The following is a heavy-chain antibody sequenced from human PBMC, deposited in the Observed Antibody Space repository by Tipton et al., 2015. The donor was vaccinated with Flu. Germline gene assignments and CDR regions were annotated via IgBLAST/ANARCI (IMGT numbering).Heavy chain of an antibody. CDR2: IYNSGST. Sequence: TLSLTCTVSGYSISSGYYWGWIRQPPGKGLEWIGSIYNSGSTYYNPSLKSRVTIAVDTSKNQFSLKLSSVTAADTAGYYCARIRASGGGKIWFDPWGQGTLVPVSS. V-gene: IGHV4-38-2*02. CDR3: ARIRASGGGKIWFDP. CDR1: GYSISSGYY. J-gene: IGHJ5*02. D-gene: IGHD6-19*01.